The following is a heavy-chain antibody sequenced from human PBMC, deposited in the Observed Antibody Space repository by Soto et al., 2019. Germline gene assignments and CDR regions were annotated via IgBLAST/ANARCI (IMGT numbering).Heavy chain of an antibody. J-gene: IGHJ4*02. Sequence: GSLRLSCAASGFTFSSYAMSWVRQAPGKGLEWVSAISGSGGNTYYADSVKGRFTISRDNSKNTLYLQMSSLRAEDTAVYYCVRATPSPAFDYWGQGTLLTVSS. CDR3: VRATPSPAFDY. V-gene: IGHV3-23*01. CDR1: GFTFSSYA. CDR2: ISGSGGNT.